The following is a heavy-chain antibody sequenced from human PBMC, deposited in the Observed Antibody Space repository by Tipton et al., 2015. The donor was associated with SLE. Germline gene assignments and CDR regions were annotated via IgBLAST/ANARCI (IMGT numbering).Heavy chain of an antibody. CDR1: GGSFSGYY. V-gene: IGHV4-34*01. CDR3: ARHIGSAQAFDI. Sequence: TLSLTCAVYGGSFSGYYWIWIRQPPGKGLEWIGEINHSGSTNYNPSLKSRVTISVDTSKNQLSLKLSSVTAADTAVYYCARHIGSAQAFDIWGQGTMVTVSS. CDR2: INHSGST. J-gene: IGHJ3*02. D-gene: IGHD3-10*01.